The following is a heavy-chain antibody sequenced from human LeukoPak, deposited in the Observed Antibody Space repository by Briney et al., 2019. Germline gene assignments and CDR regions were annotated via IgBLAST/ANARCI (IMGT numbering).Heavy chain of an antibody. CDR3: AKGSDYYGSGNRPY. CDR1: GFTVSNNY. V-gene: IGHV3-53*01. Sequence: PGGSLRLSCAASGFTVSNNYMSWVRQAPGKGLEWVSLIYSGGSTYYADSVKGRFTISRDNSKNTLYLQMNSLRAEDTAVYYCAKGSDYYGSGNRPYWGQGTLVTVSS. D-gene: IGHD3-10*01. J-gene: IGHJ4*02. CDR2: IYSGGST.